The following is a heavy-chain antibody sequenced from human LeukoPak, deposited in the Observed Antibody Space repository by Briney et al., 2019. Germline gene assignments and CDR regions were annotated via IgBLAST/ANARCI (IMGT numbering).Heavy chain of an antibody. CDR3: ARDGKWRSIAVAGTTFDY. D-gene: IGHD6-19*01. V-gene: IGHV1-18*01. CDR1: GYTFTSYG. CDR2: ISAYNGNT. Sequence: ASVKVSCKASGYTFTSYGISWVRQAPGQGLEWMGWISAYNGNTNYAQNLQGRVTMTTDTSTSTAYIELRSLGSDDTAVYYCARDGKWRSIAVAGTTFDYWGQGTLVTVSS. J-gene: IGHJ4*02.